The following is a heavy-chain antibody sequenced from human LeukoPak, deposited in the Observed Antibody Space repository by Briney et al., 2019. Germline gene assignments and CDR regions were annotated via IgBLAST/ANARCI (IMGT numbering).Heavy chain of an antibody. CDR3: ARTAGGPYCSGGSCPWYNWFDP. V-gene: IGHV1-18*01. J-gene: IGHJ5*02. Sequence: ASVKVSCKASGYTFTSYGISWVRQAPGQGLEWMGWISAYNGNTNYAQKLQGRVTMTTDTSTSTAYMELRSLRSDDTAVYYCARTAGGPYCSGGSCPWYNWFDPWGQGTLVTVSS. D-gene: IGHD2-15*01. CDR2: ISAYNGNT. CDR1: GYTFTSYG.